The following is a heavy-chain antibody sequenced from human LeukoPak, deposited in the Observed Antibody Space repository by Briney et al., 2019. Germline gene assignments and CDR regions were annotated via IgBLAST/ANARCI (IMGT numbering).Heavy chain of an antibody. CDR1: GYTITSYD. D-gene: IGHD3-22*01. V-gene: IGHV1-8*01. CDR3: ARGLVWRGYYYYYFDY. CDR2: MNPNSGNT. J-gene: IGHJ4*02. Sequence: ASVKVSCKASGYTITSYDINWVRQATGQGLEWMGWMNPNSGNTGYAQKFRGRVIMTRNTSISTAYMEPSSLRSEDTAVYYCARGLVWRGYYYYYFDYWGQGTLVTVSS.